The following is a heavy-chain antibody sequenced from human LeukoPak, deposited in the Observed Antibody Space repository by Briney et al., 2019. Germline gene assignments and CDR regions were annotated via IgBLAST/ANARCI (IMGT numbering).Heavy chain of an antibody. D-gene: IGHD5-24*01. CDR1: GFTFSSYS. CDR2: ISSSSSYI. Sequence: GGSLRLSCAASGFTFSSYSMNWVRQAPGKGLEWVSSISSSSSYIYYADSVKGRFTISRDNAKNSLYLQMNSLRAEDTAVYYCARYRPEKARWLQHSKHFDYWGQGTLVTVSS. CDR3: ARYRPEKARWLQHSKHFDY. V-gene: IGHV3-21*01. J-gene: IGHJ4*02.